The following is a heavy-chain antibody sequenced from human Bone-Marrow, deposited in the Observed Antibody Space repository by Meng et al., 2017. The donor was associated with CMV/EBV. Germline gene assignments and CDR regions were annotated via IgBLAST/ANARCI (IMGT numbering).Heavy chain of an antibody. CDR1: GESFSDYS. CDR3: ARGPRVIGSSAIDV. V-gene: IGHV4-34*01. CDR2: INESGNT. Sequence: SETLSLTCAVYGESFSDYSWTWVRQPPGKGLEGIGEINESGNTNGNPSLKSRVTMSMDRSKSQFSLTLISVAAANTAMYYCARGPRVIGSSAIDVWGQGVLVTVSS. D-gene: IGHD6-6*01. J-gene: IGHJ4*02.